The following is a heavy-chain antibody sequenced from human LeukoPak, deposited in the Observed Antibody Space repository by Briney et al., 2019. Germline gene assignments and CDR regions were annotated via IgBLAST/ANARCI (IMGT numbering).Heavy chain of an antibody. Sequence: PGGSLRLSCAASGFTFSSYSMNWVRQAPGKGLEWVPSISSSSSYIYYADSVKGRFTISRDNAKNSLYLQMNSLRAEDTAVYYCARGLPCSGGSCYFTDGFDPWGQGTLVTVSS. J-gene: IGHJ5*02. CDR2: ISSSSSYI. V-gene: IGHV3-21*04. CDR1: GFTFSSYS. CDR3: ARGLPCSGGSCYFTDGFDP. D-gene: IGHD2-15*01.